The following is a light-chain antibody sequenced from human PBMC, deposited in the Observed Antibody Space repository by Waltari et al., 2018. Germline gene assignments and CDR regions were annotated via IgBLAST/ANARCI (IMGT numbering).Light chain of an antibody. CDR3: QQYGSSLIT. V-gene: IGKV3-20*01. CDR1: QSVSSSY. Sequence: IVLTQSPGTLSLSPGERATLSCRASQSVSSSYLAWYQQKPGQAPRLLIYGASSSATGIPDSFSGSGSGTDFTLTISRLEPEDFAVYYCQQYGSSLITFGQGTRLEIK. J-gene: IGKJ5*01. CDR2: GAS.